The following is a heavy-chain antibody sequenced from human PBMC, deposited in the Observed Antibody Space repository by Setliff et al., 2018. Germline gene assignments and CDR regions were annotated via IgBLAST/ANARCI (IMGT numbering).Heavy chain of an antibody. Sequence: SETLSLTCAVSGYSISSGYYWGWIRQPPGKGLEWIGSIYHSGSTYYNPSLKSRVTISVDTSKNQFSLKLSSVTAADTAVYYCAREGSYSSGWLSGYFDCWGQGTLVTVSS. CDR2: IYHSGST. CDR3: AREGSYSSGWLSGYFDC. CDR1: GYSISSGYY. J-gene: IGHJ4*02. V-gene: IGHV4-38-2*02. D-gene: IGHD6-19*01.